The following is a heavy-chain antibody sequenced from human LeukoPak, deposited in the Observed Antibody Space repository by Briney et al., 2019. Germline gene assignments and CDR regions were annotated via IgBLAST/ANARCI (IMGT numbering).Heavy chain of an antibody. CDR2: MNPNSGNT. J-gene: IGHJ4*02. CDR3: ARGLVVPAAPTDY. V-gene: IGHV1-8*03. Sequence: ASVKVSCKASGYTFTSYDINWVRQATGQGLEWMGWMNPNSGNTGYAQKFQGRVTITRNTSISTAYMGLSSLRSDDTAVYYCARGLVVPAAPTDYWGQGTLVTVSS. CDR1: GYTFTSYD. D-gene: IGHD2-2*01.